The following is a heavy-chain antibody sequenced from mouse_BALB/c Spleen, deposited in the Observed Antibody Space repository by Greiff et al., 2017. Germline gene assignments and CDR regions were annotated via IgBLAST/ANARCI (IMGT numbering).Heavy chain of an antibody. V-gene: IGHV5-4*02. Sequence: EVMLVESGGGLVKPGGSLKLSCAASGFTFSDYYMYWVRQTPEKRLEWVATISDGGSYTYYLDSVKGRFTISRDNAKNNLYLQMSSLKSEDTAMYYCARDRGGNYAGGCAYWGQGTLVTVSA. D-gene: IGHD2-1*01. CDR1: GFTFSDYY. J-gene: IGHJ3*01. CDR2: ISDGGSYT. CDR3: ARDRGGNYAGGCAY.